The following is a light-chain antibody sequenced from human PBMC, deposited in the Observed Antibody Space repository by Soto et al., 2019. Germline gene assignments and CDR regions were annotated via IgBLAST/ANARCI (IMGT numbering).Light chain of an antibody. Sequence: QPVLTQSPSASASLGASVKLTCSLSSGHSSYAIAWHQQQPDKGPRYLMKVNSDGSHSKGDGIPDRFSGSSSGAERYLTISSLQSDDEADYYCQTWGTGPWVFGGGTKLTVL. CDR3: QTWGTGPWV. J-gene: IGLJ3*02. CDR1: SGHSSYA. CDR2: VNSDGSH. V-gene: IGLV4-69*01.